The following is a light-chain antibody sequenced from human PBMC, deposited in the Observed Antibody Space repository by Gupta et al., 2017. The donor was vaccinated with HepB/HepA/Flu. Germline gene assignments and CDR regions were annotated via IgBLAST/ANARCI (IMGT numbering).Light chain of an antibody. V-gene: IGKV1-33*01. J-gene: IGKJ4*01. CDR3: QQEDNLPHT. CDR2: DAS. CDR1: QDISNY. Sequence: DIQMTPSPSSLSASVGDRVTITCQASQDISNYLNWYQQKPGKAPKLLIYDASKVEKGVPSRFSGSGSGTDFTFTISSRQPEDFATYYCQQEDNLPHTFGGGTKVDIK.